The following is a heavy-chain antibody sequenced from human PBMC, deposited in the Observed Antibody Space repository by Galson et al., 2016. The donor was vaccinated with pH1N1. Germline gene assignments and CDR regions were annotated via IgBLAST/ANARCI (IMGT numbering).Heavy chain of an antibody. CDR1: GFTFNKYA. Sequence: SLRLSCAASGFTFNKYAMTWVRQAPGKGLEWVSAISGSGRDTYYADSVKGRFTISRDNSKDTVYLQMNSLTVEDTAIDYCAKVPRRGFNAYGVDHWGQGTLLIVSS. D-gene: IGHD5-12*01. J-gene: IGHJ4*02. V-gene: IGHV3-23*01. CDR2: ISGSGRDT. CDR3: AKVPRRGFNAYGVDH.